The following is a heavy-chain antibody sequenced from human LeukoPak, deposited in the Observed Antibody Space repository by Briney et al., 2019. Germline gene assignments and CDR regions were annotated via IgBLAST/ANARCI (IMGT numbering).Heavy chain of an antibody. D-gene: IGHD2-8*01. CDR1: GFTFSSYA. J-gene: IGHJ4*02. CDR2: ISGSGGST. Sequence: PGGSLRLSCAASGFTFSSYAMSWVRQAPGKGLEWVSAISGSGGSTYYADSVKGRFTISRDNSKNTLYLQMNSLRAEDTAVYYCAKDRWDIVLMVYANFVYWGQGTLVTVSS. CDR3: AKDRWDIVLMVYANFVY. V-gene: IGHV3-23*01.